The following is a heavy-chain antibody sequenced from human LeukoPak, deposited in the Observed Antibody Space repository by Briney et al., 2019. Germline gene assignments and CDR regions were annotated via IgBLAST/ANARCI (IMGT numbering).Heavy chain of an antibody. CDR2: ISSSSSYI. CDR3: ATGNDDILTGYQREFDY. D-gene: IGHD3-9*01. CDR1: GFTFSSYS. Sequence: PGGSLRLSCAASGFTFSSYSMNWVRQAPGKGLEWVSSISSSSSYIYYADSVKGRFTISRDNAKNSLYLQMNSLRAEDTAVYYCATGNDDILTGYQREFDYWGQGTLVTVSS. J-gene: IGHJ4*02. V-gene: IGHV3-21*01.